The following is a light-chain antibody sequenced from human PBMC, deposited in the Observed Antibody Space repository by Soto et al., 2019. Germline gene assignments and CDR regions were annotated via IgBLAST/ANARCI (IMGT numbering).Light chain of an antibody. J-gene: IGKJ1*01. CDR1: QSISSY. V-gene: IGKV1-39*01. CDR2: AAS. CDR3: QQSYSTPRT. Sequence: DIQMTQSPSSLSASVGDRVTITCRASQSISSYLNWYQQKPGKAPKLLIYAASSLQTGVPSRFSGSGSGKDFSLTISSLQPEDFSTYYCQQSYSTPRTFGQGTRWIS.